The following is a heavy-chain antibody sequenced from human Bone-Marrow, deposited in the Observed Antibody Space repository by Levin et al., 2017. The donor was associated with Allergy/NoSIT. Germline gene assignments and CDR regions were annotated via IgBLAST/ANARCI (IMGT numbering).Heavy chain of an antibody. CDR1: GYSFTAYY. D-gene: IGHD6-13*01. CDR3: ARARTIAGGGNPPCC. J-gene: IGHJ4*02. V-gene: IGHV1-2*02. CDR2: INPHSGVI. Sequence: ASVKVSCKASGYSFTAYYIHWVRQASGQGLEWMGWINPHSGVIDSAQKFQGRVTMTRDTSIATAYMELRELKSDDTAVYYCARARTIAGGGNPPCCWGQGTLVTVSS.